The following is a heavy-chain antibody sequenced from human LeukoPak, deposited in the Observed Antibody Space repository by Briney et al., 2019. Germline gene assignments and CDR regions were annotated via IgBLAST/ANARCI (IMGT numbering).Heavy chain of an antibody. CDR3: ARHLRLNPFDY. V-gene: IGHV4-34*01. CDR2: INHSGSA. D-gene: IGHD1-14*01. CDR1: GGSFSGYY. J-gene: IGHJ4*02. Sequence: SETLSLTCAVSGGSFSGYYWTWIRQPPGKGLEWIGEINHSGSANYNPSLKSRVTISLDTSKNQFSLKLSSVTAADAAVYYCARHLRLNPFDYWGQGTLVTVSS.